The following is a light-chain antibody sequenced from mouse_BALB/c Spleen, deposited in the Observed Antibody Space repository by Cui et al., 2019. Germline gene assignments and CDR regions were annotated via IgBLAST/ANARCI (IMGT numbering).Light chain of an antibody. CDR2: AAS. V-gene: IGKV6-15*01. Sequence: DIVMTQSQKFMSTSVGDRVSVTCKASQNVGTNVAWYQQKPGQSPKAMIYAASYRYSGGPDRFTGSGSGTDFTLTIRNVQSEDLAEYFCQQYNSYPLTFGAGTKLELK. CDR1: QNVGTN. CDR3: QQYNSYPLT. J-gene: IGKJ5*01.